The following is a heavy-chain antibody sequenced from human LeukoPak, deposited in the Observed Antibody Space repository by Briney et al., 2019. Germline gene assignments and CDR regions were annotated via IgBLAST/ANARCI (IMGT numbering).Heavy chain of an antibody. CDR2: MNPNSGNT. CDR3: ASSRTNYCGGDCPYDAFDI. J-gene: IGHJ3*02. Sequence: GASVKVSCKASGYTFTSYDINWVRQATGQGLEWMGWMNPNSGNTGYAQKFQGRVTITRNTSISTAYMELSSLSSEDTAVYYCASSRTNYCGGDCPYDAFDIWGQGTMVTVSS. D-gene: IGHD2-21*01. V-gene: IGHV1-8*03. CDR1: GYTFTSYD.